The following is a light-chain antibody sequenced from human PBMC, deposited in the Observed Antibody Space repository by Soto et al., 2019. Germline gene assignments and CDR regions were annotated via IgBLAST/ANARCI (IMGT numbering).Light chain of an antibody. CDR1: SSNIGSNT. J-gene: IGLJ3*02. V-gene: IGLV1-44*01. Sequence: QSVLTQPPSASGTPGQRVTMFCSGSSSNIGSNTVNWYPQFPGTAPKLLIYSNNQRPSGVPDRFSGSKAGTSASLAISGLQSEDEADYYCAAWDDSLNGWVFGGGPKLTVL. CDR2: SNN. CDR3: AAWDDSLNGWV.